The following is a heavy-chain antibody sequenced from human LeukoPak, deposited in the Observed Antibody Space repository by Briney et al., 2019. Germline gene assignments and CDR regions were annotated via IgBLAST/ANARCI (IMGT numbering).Heavy chain of an antibody. CDR3: ARGSHQLLSFDY. Sequence: SETLSLTCTVSGGSISSYYWSWIRQPAGKGLEWIGRIYTSGSTNSNPSLKSRVTMSVDTSKNQFSLKLSSVTAADTAVYYCARGSHQLLSFDYWGQGTLVTVSS. CDR1: GGSISSYY. J-gene: IGHJ4*02. V-gene: IGHV4-4*07. D-gene: IGHD2-2*01. CDR2: IYTSGST.